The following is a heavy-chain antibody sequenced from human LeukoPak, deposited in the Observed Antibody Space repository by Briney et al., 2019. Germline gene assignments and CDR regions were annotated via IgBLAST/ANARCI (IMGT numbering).Heavy chain of an antibody. CDR3: ARDRDSSSWYEGWYNWFAP. J-gene: IGHJ5*02. D-gene: IGHD6-13*01. CDR2: IYSGGST. V-gene: IGHV3-66*01. Sequence: GGSLRLSCAASGFTFSSNYMSWVRQAPGKGLEWVSVIYSGGSTYYADSVKGRFTISRDNAKNSLYLQMNSLRAEDTAVYYCARDRDSSSWYEGWYNWFAPWGQGTLVTVSS. CDR1: GFTFSSNY.